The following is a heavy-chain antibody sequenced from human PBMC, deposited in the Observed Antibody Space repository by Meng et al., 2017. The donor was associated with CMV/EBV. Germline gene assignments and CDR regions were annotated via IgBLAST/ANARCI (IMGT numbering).Heavy chain of an antibody. CDR2: IRTHNGDT. CDR1: GYPFSTYS. Sequence: ASVKVSCKTSGYPFSTYSMIWVRQAPGQGLEWMAWIRTHNGDTRYAQEVQGRVTVTTDTSTNTAYMELRSLTSDDTAVYYCARGEGNYYFDNWGQGTLVTVSS. J-gene: IGHJ4*02. CDR3: ARGEGNYYFDN. V-gene: IGHV1-18*01.